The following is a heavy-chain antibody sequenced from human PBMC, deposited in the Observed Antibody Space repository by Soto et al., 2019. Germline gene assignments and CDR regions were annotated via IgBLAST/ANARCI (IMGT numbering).Heavy chain of an antibody. J-gene: IGHJ4*02. CDR2: IHHSGDS. CDR1: GDSVSSNNYY. CDR3: ARDVNDSSGSQGFDY. Sequence: TLSLTCTVIGDSVSSNNYYWSWIRQRPGKGLEWIGYIHHSGDSYDNPSLTSRITMSMDVSKNQFSLNLRSVTAADTAIYYCARDVNDSSGSQGFDYWGQGTLVTVSS. V-gene: IGHV4-31*03. D-gene: IGHD3-22*01.